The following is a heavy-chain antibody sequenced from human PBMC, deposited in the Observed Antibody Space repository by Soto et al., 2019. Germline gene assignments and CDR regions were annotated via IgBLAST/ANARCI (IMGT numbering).Heavy chain of an antibody. CDR1: GFTFSSYA. Sequence: GGSLTLSCSASGFTFSSYAMHWVRPAPGKGLEYVSAISSNGGSTYYADSVKGRFTISRDNSKNTLYLQMSSLRAEDTAVYYCVKDLPPKEYSSSYLFDYWGQGTLVTVSS. CDR2: ISSNGGST. D-gene: IGHD6-6*01. V-gene: IGHV3-64D*08. CDR3: VKDLPPKEYSSSYLFDY. J-gene: IGHJ4*02.